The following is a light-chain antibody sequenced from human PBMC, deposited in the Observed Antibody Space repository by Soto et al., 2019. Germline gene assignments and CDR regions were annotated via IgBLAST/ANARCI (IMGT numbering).Light chain of an antibody. CDR3: QQSYSTPPFN. J-gene: IGKJ3*01. CDR1: QSFSSY. CDR2: AAS. V-gene: IGKV1-39*01. Sequence: DIQMTQSPSSLSASVGDRVTITCRASQSFSSYSNWYQQKPGKAPKLLIYAASSLQSGVPSRFSGSGSGTDFTLTISSLQPEDFATYYCQQSYSTPPFNFGPGTKVDIK.